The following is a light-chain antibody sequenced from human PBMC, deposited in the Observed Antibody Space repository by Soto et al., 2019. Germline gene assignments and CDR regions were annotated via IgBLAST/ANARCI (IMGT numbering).Light chain of an antibody. CDR3: QQYGSSPPT. V-gene: IGKV3-20*01. CDR1: QTVSRH. J-gene: IGKJ1*01. CDR2: GAS. Sequence: ERVMTQSPGTLSVSPGERATLSCRASQTVSRHLAWYQQKPGQAPRLLIFGASTRATGIPDRFSGSGSGTDFTLTISRLEPEDFAVYYCQQYGSSPPTFGQGTKVDIK.